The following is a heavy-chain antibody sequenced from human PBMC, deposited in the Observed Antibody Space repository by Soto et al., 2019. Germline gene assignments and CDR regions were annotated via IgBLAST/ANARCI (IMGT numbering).Heavy chain of an antibody. CDR1: GGSISSYY. V-gene: IGHV4-59*01. CDR3: GRLQNFINWCFDA. CDR2: IYYSGST. D-gene: IGHD2-15*01. Sequence: SETLSLTCTVSGGSISSYYWSWIRQPPGKGLEWIGFIYYSGSTNYNPSLKSRVTISVDTSKNQVSLKLTSVTAADTAVYYGGRLQNFINWCFDAWGQGALVTVSS. J-gene: IGHJ4*02.